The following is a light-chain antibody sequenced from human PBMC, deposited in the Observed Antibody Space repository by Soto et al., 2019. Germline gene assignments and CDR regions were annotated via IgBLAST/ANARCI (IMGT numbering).Light chain of an antibody. CDR1: QSVSSN. CDR3: QQYNNWPRT. Sequence: EIVMTQSPATLSVSPGERATLSCRASQSVSSNLAWYQQKPGQAPRLLIYGASTRATGIPAWFSGSGSGTEYTLTLSSLQSEDFAVYYCQQYNNWPRTFGQGTKVEIK. V-gene: IGKV3-15*01. CDR2: GAS. J-gene: IGKJ1*01.